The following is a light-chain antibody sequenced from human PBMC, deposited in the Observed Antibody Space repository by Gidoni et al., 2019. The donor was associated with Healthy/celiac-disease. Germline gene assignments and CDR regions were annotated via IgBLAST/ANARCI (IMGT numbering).Light chain of an antibody. J-gene: IGKJ2*01. Sequence: EIVMTQSPATLSVSPGERATLSCRASQSVSSNLAWYQQKPGQAPRLLIYVASTRATGIPARFSGSGSGTEFTLTISSLQSEDFAVYYCQQYNNWPPRAYTFGQGTKLEIK. CDR3: QQYNNWPPRAYT. CDR2: VAS. CDR1: QSVSSN. V-gene: IGKV3-15*01.